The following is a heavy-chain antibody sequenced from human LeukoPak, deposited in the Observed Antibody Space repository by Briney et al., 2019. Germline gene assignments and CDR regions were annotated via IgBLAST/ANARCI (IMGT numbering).Heavy chain of an antibody. CDR1: GFTFSDAW. V-gene: IGHV3-15*01. CDR3: TTLGYSYGRI. Sequence: GGSLRLSCAASGFTFSDAWMSWVRQAPGKGLEWVGRIKSKTDGGTTDYAAPVKGRFTLSRDDSNNTLYLQMHSLKTEDTAVYYSTTLGYSYGRIWGQGTLVTVSS. J-gene: IGHJ1*01. CDR2: IKSKTDGGTT. D-gene: IGHD5-18*01.